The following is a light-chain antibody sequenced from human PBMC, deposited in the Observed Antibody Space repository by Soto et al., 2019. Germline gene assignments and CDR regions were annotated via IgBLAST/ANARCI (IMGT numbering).Light chain of an antibody. Sequence: EIVLTQSPATLSLSPGERATLSCRASQSISDYLGWYQQKPGQAPRLLIYDASNRATGIPARFSGSGSGTDFTLTISSLEPEEFAVYYCQQRDDWAFIFGPGTKVDIK. CDR1: QSISDY. CDR2: DAS. J-gene: IGKJ3*01. V-gene: IGKV3-11*01. CDR3: QQRDDWAFI.